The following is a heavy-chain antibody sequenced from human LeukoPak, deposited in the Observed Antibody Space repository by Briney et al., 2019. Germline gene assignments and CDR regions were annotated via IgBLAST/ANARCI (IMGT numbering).Heavy chain of an antibody. D-gene: IGHD6-6*01. J-gene: IGHJ4*02. V-gene: IGHV4-39*01. CDR3: AREKYSPGAVDY. CDR1: GGSISPYY. CDR2: IYYSGST. Sequence: SETLSLTCSVSGGSISPYYWGWIRQPPGKGLEWIGSIYYSGSTYYNPSLKSRVTISVDTSKNQFSLKVSSVTAADTAVYYCAREKYSPGAVDYWGQGSLVTVSS.